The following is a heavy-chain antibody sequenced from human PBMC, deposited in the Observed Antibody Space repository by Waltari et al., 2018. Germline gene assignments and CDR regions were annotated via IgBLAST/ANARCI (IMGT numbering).Heavy chain of an antibody. V-gene: IGHV4-39*07. CDR2: IYYSGST. J-gene: IGHJ6*02. CDR3: ARLKMALGSLGGGMDV. CDR1: GGSISSSSYY. D-gene: IGHD3-16*01. Sequence: QLQLQESGPGLVKPSETLSLTCTVSGGSISSSSYYWGWIRQPPGKGLEWIGSIYYSGSTYYNQPLKSRVTISVDTSKNQCSRKLSSVTAADTAVYYCARLKMALGSLGGGMDVWGQGTTVTVSS.